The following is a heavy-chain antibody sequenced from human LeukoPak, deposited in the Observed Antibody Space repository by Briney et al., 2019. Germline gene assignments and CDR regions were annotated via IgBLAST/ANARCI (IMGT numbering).Heavy chain of an antibody. D-gene: IGHD3-22*01. Sequence: SETLSLTCTVSGGSVSSESYHWSWIRQPPGKGLEWIGYIFYSGSTNYNPSLKSRVTISVDTSKNQFSLKMSSVTAADTAVYYCARNFDSYNAFDVWGQGTMVTVSS. CDR1: GGSVSSESYH. V-gene: IGHV4-61*01. CDR2: IFYSGST. J-gene: IGHJ3*01. CDR3: ARNFDSYNAFDV.